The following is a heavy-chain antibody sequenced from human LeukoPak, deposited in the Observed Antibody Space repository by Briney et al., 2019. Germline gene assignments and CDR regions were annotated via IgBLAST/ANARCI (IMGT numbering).Heavy chain of an antibody. CDR3: ARDRDGSYSDFFDY. J-gene: IGHJ4*02. V-gene: IGHV3-48*01. CDR1: GFTFSSYA. CDR2: ISSSSSTI. D-gene: IGHD1-26*01. Sequence: GGSLRLSCAASGFTFSSYAMHWVRQAPGKGLEWVSYISSSSSTIYYADSVKGRFTISRDNAKNSLYLQMNSLRAEDTAVYYCARDRDGSYSDFFDYWGQGTLVTVSS.